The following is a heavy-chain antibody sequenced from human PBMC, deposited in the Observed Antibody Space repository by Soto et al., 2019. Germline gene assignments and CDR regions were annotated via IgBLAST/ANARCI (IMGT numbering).Heavy chain of an antibody. J-gene: IGHJ4*02. V-gene: IGHV3-33*01. Sequence: QVQLVESGGGMVQPGTSLRLSCAASGFSFSSYDIHWVRQAPGKGLEWVAVIWYDGSNKYYADSVKGRFTISRDNSKNTLYLQMNSLRADDTAVYYCARGYSSSRDLGYWGQGTLVTVSS. CDR2: IWYDGSNK. CDR1: GFSFSSYD. D-gene: IGHD6-13*01. CDR3: ARGYSSSRDLGY.